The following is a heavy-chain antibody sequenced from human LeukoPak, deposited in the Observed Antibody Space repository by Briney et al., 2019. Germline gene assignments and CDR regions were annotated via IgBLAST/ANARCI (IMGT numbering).Heavy chain of an antibody. J-gene: IGHJ4*02. CDR3: ARDRNYGDSRSFDH. Sequence: GGSLRLSCVGSGFTFDDYAMHWVRQTPTKGLEWVSSITWNSAKIGYADSVKGRFSISRDNAKNSLFLQMNSLRREDTALYYCARDRNYGDSRSFDHWGQGTQVTVSS. V-gene: IGHV3-9*01. CDR2: ITWNSAKI. D-gene: IGHD4-17*01. CDR1: GFTFDDYA.